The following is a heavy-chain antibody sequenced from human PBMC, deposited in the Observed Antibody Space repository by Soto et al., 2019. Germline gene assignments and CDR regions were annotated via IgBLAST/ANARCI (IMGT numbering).Heavy chain of an antibody. CDR1: GYTFTIYY. CDR2: INPSGGST. CDR3: ARNLEGYGMDV. J-gene: IGHJ6*02. Sequence: EASVKVSCKASGYTFTIYYMHWVRQAPGQGLEWMGIINPSGGSTSYAQKFQGRVTMTRDTSTSTVYMELSSLRSEDTAVYYCARNLEGYGMDVWGQGTTVTVSS. D-gene: IGHD1-1*01. V-gene: IGHV1-46*01.